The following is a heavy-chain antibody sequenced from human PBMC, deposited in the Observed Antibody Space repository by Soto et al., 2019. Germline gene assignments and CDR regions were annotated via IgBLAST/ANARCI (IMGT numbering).Heavy chain of an antibody. CDR1: GFTFSNYG. CDR2: IWSDGTNE. CDR3: ARDHSGGGSISEDGYFDL. J-gene: IGHJ2*01. Sequence: QVQLVESGGGVVQPGGSLRLSCAASGFTFSNYGLDWVRQAPGKGLEWVAVIWSDGTNEYYADSVKGRFTISRDNSKNTLYLQMNSLRAECTAVYYCARDHSGGGSISEDGYFDLWGRGTLVTVSS. D-gene: IGHD3-16*01. V-gene: IGHV3-33*01.